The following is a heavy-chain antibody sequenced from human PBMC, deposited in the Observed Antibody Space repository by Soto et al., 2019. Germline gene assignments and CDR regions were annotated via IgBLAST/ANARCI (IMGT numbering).Heavy chain of an antibody. CDR2: VYSSGGT. J-gene: IGHJ5*02. V-gene: IGHV4-4*07. CDR3: ARGQRFSDWFDP. CDR1: GGSMSSYY. Sequence: SETLSLTCTVSGGSMSSYYWTWIRQPAGKGLEWIGRVYSSGGTHYNPSLKSRVTISLDTSKNQFSLRLLSVTDADTAVYFCARGQRFSDWFDPWGQGTLVTVSS. D-gene: IGHD3-3*01.